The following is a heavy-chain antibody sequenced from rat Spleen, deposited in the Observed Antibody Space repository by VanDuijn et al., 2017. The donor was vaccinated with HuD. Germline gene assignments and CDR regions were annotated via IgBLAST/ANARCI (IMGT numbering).Heavy chain of an antibody. CDR1: GFIFSDYD. Sequence: EVQLVESGGGLVQPGRSIKLSCAASGFIFSDYDMAWVRQAPKKGLEWVAYISFDGGITYYRDSVKGRFTISRDNTKSILYLQMDSLRSEDTATYYCTTDGQGARFAYWGQGTLVTVSS. CDR3: TTDGQGARFAY. V-gene: IGHV5-20*01. CDR2: ISFDGGIT. J-gene: IGHJ3*01. D-gene: IGHD5-1*01.